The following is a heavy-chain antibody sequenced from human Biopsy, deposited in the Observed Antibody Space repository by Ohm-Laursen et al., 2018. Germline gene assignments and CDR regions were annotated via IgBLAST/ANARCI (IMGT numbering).Heavy chain of an antibody. CDR3: ATKLTGYFHH. Sequence: GASVKVSCKAPGGTFSSYGVNWVRQAPGQGLEWLGGNIPILGTGNYAQKFQDRVTVAADTSTSTATMELRSLRSDDTAVYYCATKLTGYFHHWGQGTLVIVSS. CDR2: NIPILGTG. D-gene: IGHD3-9*01. J-gene: IGHJ1*01. CDR1: GGTFSSYG. V-gene: IGHV1-69*06.